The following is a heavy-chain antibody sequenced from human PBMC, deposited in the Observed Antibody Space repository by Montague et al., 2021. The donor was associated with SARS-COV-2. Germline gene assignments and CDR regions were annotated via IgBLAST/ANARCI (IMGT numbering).Heavy chain of an antibody. CDR2: VNHSGHT. J-gene: IGHJ4*02. D-gene: IGHD6-6*01. CDR1: GGSLSGDH. V-gene: IGHV4-34*01. Sequence: SETLSLTCAVYGGSLSGDHWSWIRQPPGEGLEWIGEVNHSGHTXXXVSXXXRVTMSVDTSKSQFSLKVRSVTAADTAVYYCAGGPVGVAARLRYYFDQWGQGTLVTVSS. CDR3: AGGPVGVAARLRYYFDQ.